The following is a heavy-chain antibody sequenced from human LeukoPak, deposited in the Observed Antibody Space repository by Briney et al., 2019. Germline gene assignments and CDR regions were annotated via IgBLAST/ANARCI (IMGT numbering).Heavy chain of an antibody. CDR1: GGSIRSYY. D-gene: IGHD2-2*01. Sequence: PSETLSLTCTVSGGSIRSYYWSWIRQPPGKGLEWIGYIYYSGSTNYNPSLKSRVTISVETSKNQFSLKLSSVTAADTAVYYCARLYCSSTSCFDIGGQGTMVTVSS. CDR3: ARLYCSSTSCFDI. J-gene: IGHJ3*02. CDR2: IYYSGST. V-gene: IGHV4-59*01.